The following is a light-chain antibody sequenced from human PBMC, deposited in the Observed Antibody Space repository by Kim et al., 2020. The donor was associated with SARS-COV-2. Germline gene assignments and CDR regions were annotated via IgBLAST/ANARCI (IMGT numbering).Light chain of an antibody. CDR3: MQALQTAYT. CDR1: QSLLHSNGYNY. J-gene: IGKJ2*01. CDR2: LGS. V-gene: IGKV2-28*01. Sequence: DIVMTQSPLSLPVTXGEPASISCRSSQSLLHSNGYNYLDWYLQKPGQSPQLLIYLGSNRASGVPDRFSGSGSGTDFTLKISRVEAEDVGVYYCMQALQTAYTFGQGTKLEI.